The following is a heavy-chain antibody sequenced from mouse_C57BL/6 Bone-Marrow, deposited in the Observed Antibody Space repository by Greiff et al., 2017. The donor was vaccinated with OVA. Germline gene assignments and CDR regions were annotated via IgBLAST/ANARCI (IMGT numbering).Heavy chain of an antibody. D-gene: IGHD1-1*01. V-gene: IGHV1-81*01. Sequence: VKLQESGAELARPGASVKLSCKASGYTFTSYGISWVKQRTGQGLEWIGEIYPRSGNTYYNEKFKGKATLTADKSSSTAYMELRSLTSEDSAVYFCARTYGSSWGQGTLVTVSA. CDR2: IYPRSGNT. CDR3: ARTYGSS. J-gene: IGHJ3*01. CDR1: GYTFTSYG.